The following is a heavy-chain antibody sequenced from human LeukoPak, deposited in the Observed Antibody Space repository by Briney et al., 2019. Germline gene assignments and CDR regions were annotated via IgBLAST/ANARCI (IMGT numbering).Heavy chain of an antibody. D-gene: IGHD2-2*02. CDR1: GYTFTNYG. CDR3: GGLYCSSTSCYTGRISY. J-gene: IGHJ4*02. Sequence: SVKVSCKASGYTFTNYGISWVRLAPGQGHEWMGGIIPIFGTANYAQKFQGRVTITADESTSTAYMELSSLRSEDTAVYYCGGLYCSSTSCYTGRISYWGQGTLVTVSS. V-gene: IGHV1-69*13. CDR2: IIPIFGTA.